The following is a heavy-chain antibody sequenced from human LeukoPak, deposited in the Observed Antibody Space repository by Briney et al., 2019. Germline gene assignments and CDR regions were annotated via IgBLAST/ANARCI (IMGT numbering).Heavy chain of an antibody. J-gene: IGHJ4*02. Sequence: PSETLSLTCSVSGGSMTSTSYYWGWIRQPPGKGLEWIVSIYYSGSAYYNPSLKSRVTISVDTSKNQFSLKLSSVTAADTAVYYCAREVSSAAMVNYWGQGTLVTVSS. V-gene: IGHV4-39*02. CDR2: IYYSGSA. D-gene: IGHD5-18*01. CDR3: AREVSSAAMVNY. CDR1: GGSMTSTSYY.